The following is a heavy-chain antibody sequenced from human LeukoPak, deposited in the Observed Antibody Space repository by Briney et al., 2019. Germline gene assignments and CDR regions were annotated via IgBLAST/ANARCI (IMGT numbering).Heavy chain of an antibody. V-gene: IGHV4-39*02. CDR2: IYSSGST. Sequence: SETLSLTCTVSGGSISSSYYYWGWIRQPPGKGLEWIGSIYSSGSTYYNPSLKSRVTISVDTSKNQFSLKLSSVTAADTAVYYCAKDQRWESPHYLDSWGQGTLVTVSS. CDR3: AKDQRWESPHYLDS. CDR1: GGSISSSYYY. D-gene: IGHD1-26*01. J-gene: IGHJ4*02.